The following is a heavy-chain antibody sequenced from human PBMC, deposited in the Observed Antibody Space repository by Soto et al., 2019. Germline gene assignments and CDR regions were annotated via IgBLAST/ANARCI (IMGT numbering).Heavy chain of an antibody. CDR1: GFTFSSYW. CDR3: ARKPGSNYEGFDY. V-gene: IGHV3-7*01. J-gene: IGHJ4*02. D-gene: IGHD4-4*01. CDR2: IKQDGSEK. Sequence: GGSLRLSCAASGFTFSSYWMSWVRQAPGKGLEWVANIKQDGSEKYYVDSVKGRFTISRDNAKNSLYLQMNSLRAEDTAVYYCARKPGSNYEGFDYWGQGTLVTVSS.